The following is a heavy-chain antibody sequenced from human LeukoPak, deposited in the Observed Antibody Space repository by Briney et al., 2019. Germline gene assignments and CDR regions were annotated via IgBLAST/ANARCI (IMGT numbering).Heavy chain of an antibody. CDR1: GFTFSSYG. J-gene: IGHJ4*02. Sequence: GGSLRLSCAASGFTFSSYGMHWVRQAPGKGLEWVAVISYDGSNKYYADSVKGRFTISRDNSKNTLYLQMNSLRAEDTAVYYCARSSRVGYCSGGSCYGNLRYWGQGTLVTVSS. CDR3: ARSSRVGYCSGGSCYGNLRY. CDR2: ISYDGSNK. D-gene: IGHD2-15*01. V-gene: IGHV3-30*19.